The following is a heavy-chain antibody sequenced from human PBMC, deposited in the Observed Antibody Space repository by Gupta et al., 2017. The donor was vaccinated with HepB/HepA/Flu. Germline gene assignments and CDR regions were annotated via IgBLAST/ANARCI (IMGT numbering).Heavy chain of an antibody. J-gene: IGHJ6*03. CDR2: IKHDGSEK. CDR3: ARDVYMDV. Sequence: EVQMVDSGGGLVQPGESLRLSCAASGFSFRSYWMSWVRQAPGKGLEWVANIKHDGSEKYYVDSVMGRFTISRDNAKNSLYWQMNSLGAEDTAVYYCARDVYMDVWGKGTTVTVSS. V-gene: IGHV3-7*01. CDR1: GFSFRSYW.